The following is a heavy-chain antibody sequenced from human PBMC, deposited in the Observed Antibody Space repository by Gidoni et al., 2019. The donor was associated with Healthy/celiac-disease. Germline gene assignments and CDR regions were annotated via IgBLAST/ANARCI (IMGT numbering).Heavy chain of an antibody. V-gene: IGHV4-61*01. CDR1: GGSASSGSYY. CDR2: IYYSGST. D-gene: IGHD5-12*01. J-gene: IGHJ3*02. CDR3: ARDEWRSGSGADAFDI. Sequence: QVQLQESGPGLVRPSETLSLTCTVSGGSASSGSYYWRWIRQPPGKGLEWIGYIYYSGSTNYNPSLKSRVTISVDTSKNQFSLKLSSVTAADTAVYYCARDEWRSGSGADAFDIWGQGTMVTVSS.